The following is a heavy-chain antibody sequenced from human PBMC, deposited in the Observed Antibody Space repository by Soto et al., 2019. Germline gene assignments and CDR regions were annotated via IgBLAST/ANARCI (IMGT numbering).Heavy chain of an antibody. D-gene: IGHD3-16*01. CDR3: ARRWGTTFDY. CDR1: GGSISNYY. J-gene: IGHJ4*02. Sequence: QVQLQESGPGLVKPSETLSLTCTVSGGSISNYYWSWIRQPPGKGLEWIGYIYYSGSTNYNPSPKSRVTISVDTSKNQFSLKLSSVTAADTAVYYCARRWGTTFDYWGQGTLVTVSS. CDR2: IYYSGST. V-gene: IGHV4-59*08.